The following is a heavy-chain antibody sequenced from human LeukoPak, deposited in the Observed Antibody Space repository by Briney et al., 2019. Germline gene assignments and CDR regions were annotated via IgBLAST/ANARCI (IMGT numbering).Heavy chain of an antibody. V-gene: IGHV4-59*01. CDR1: GGSISSYY. CDR3: ARGVYIAAAQYGY. CDR2: IYYSGTT. Sequence: SETLSLTCTVSGGSISSYYWSWIRQPPGKGLEWIGYIYYSGTTNYNPSLKSRVTISVDTSKNQFSLELSFVTAADTAVYYCARGVYIAAAQYGYWGQGTLVTVSS. D-gene: IGHD6-13*01. J-gene: IGHJ4*02.